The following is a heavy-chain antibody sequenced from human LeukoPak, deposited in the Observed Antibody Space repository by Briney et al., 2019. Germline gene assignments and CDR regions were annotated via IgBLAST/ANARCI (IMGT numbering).Heavy chain of an antibody. J-gene: IGHJ6*03. CDR1: GGSISSYY. CDR2: IYYSGST. Sequence: PPETLSLTCTVSGGSISSYYWSWIRQPPGKGLEWIGYIYYSGSTKYNPSLKSRVTISLDTSKNQFSLKLNSVTAADTAVYYCARQHGDYRPPYYYYMDVWGKGTTVTVSS. V-gene: IGHV4-59*08. D-gene: IGHD4-17*01. CDR3: ARQHGDYRPPYYYYMDV.